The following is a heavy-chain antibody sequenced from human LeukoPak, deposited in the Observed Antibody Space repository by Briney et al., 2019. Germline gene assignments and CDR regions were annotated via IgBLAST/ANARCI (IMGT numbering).Heavy chain of an antibody. V-gene: IGHV3-7*05. D-gene: IGHD3-16*01. CDR3: ANDLRLGGRGPEN. CDR2: INQDGSET. CDR1: GFTFSAYR. J-gene: IGHJ4*02. Sequence: GGSLRLSCAASGFTFSAYRMSWVRQAPGKGLEWVADINQDGSETYHVASMKGRFTISRDNAKNSLYPQMNSLRAEDTAVYFCANDLRLGGRGPENWGQGTLVTVSS.